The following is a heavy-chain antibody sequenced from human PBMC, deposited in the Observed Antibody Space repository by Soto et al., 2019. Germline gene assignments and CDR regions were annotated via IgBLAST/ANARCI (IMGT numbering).Heavy chain of an antibody. CDR2: IIPIFGTA. CDR3: ARDHPFGGNSRYYYYGMDV. Sequence: QVQLVQSGAEVKKPGSSVKVSCKASGGTFSSYAISWVRQAPGQGLEWMGGIIPIFGTANYEQKFQGRVTITAREATSTAYMELSSLRSEDTAVYYGARDHPFGGNSRYYYYGMDVWGQGTTVTVSS. V-gene: IGHV1-69*12. J-gene: IGHJ6*02. CDR1: GGTFSSYA. D-gene: IGHD2-21*02.